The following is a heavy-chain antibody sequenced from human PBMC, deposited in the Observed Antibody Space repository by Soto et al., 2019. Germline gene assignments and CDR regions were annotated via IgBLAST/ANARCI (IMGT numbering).Heavy chain of an antibody. V-gene: IGHV1-18*01. J-gene: IGHJ4*02. Sequence: GASVKVSCKASGYTFTSYGISWVRQAPGQGLEWMGWISAYNGNTNYSQKLQGRVTMTTDTSTSTAYMELSSLRSDDTAVYYCARRVLGYYDFWSGYQEPVDYWGQGTLVTVSS. CDR3: ARRVLGYYDFWSGYQEPVDY. CDR1: GYTFTSYG. D-gene: IGHD3-3*01. CDR2: ISAYNGNT.